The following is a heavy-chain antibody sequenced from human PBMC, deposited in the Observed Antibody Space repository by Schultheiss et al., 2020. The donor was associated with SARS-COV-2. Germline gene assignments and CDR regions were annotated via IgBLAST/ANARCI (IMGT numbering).Heavy chain of an antibody. CDR2: ICYSGST. CDR3: ARQRYNWNDDGMDV. D-gene: IGHD1-1*01. CDR1: GGSISSYY. Sequence: SETLSLTCTVSGGSISSYYWSWIRQPPGKGLEWIGYICYSGSTNYNPSLKSRVTMSVDTSKNQFSLKLSSVTAADTAVYYCARQRYNWNDDGMDVWGQGTTVTVSS. J-gene: IGHJ6*02. V-gene: IGHV4-59*08.